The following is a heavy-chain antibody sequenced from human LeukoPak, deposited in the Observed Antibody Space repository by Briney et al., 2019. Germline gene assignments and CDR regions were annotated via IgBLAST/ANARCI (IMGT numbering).Heavy chain of an antibody. CDR3: ARGYGYNSVDY. Sequence: GASVKVSCKASGYTFTSYGISWVRQAPGQGLEWMGWISAYNGNTNYAQKLQGRVTMTTDKSTSTAYMELSSLRSEDTAVYYCARGYGYNSVDYWGQGTLVTVSS. CDR1: GYTFTSYG. V-gene: IGHV1-18*01. J-gene: IGHJ4*02. D-gene: IGHD5-24*01. CDR2: ISAYNGNT.